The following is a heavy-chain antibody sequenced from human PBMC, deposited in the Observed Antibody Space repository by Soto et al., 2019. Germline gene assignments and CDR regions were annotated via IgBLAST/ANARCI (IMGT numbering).Heavy chain of an antibody. D-gene: IGHD1-26*01. Sequence: SETLSLTCTVAGDSSRRSSFYWGWIRQSPGKGLECIGIVYFTGSTNYNPSLKSRVTMSVDRSRNQFSLQLTSLTAADTAVYYCARHVRRGSYFDFWGQGNLVTVSS. CDR3: ARHVRRGSYFDF. CDR2: VYFTGST. CDR1: GDSSRRSSFY. V-gene: IGHV4-39*01. J-gene: IGHJ4*02.